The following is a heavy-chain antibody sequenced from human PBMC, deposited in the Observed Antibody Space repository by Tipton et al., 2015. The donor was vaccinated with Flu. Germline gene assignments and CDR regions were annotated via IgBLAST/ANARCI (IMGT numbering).Heavy chain of an antibody. CDR2: IGGGGSGT. V-gene: IGHV3-23*01. D-gene: IGHD3-10*01. Sequence: SLRLSCTASGFTFSDYAMSWVRQSPVKGLEWVSGIGGGGSGTYYVDSVKGRSTISRDNSKNTLILQMTNLRAEDTAIYYCVKGVSPSVRHYYFYGLDVWGQGTTVAVSS. CDR1: GFTFSDYA. CDR3: VKGVSPSVRHYYFYGLDV. J-gene: IGHJ6*02.